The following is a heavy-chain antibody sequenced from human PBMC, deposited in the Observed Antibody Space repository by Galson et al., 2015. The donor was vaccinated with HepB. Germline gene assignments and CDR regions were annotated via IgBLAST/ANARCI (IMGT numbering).Heavy chain of an antibody. CDR3: ARDVGTGDFDY. J-gene: IGHJ4*02. CDR2: LNPSSCGS. CDR1: GYSFIGYY. Sequence: ASGYSFIGYYMHWGRQAPGQGLEWWGRLNPSSCGSKFAQNFSGRVSGTLDTFNRTACMEMRSLIMEDTGVYYWARDVGTGDFDYWGQGTLLTVSA. D-gene: IGHD1-1*01. V-gene: IGHV1-2*01.